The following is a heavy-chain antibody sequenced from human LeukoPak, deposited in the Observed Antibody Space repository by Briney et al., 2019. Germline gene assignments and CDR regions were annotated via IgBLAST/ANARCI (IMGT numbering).Heavy chain of an antibody. Sequence: ASVKVSCKASGYTFTSYAMHWVRQAPGQRLEWMGWINAGNGNTKYSQEFQGRVTITRDTSASTAYMELSSLRSEDMAVYYCARGGREYSSGWSEDANWFDPWGQETLVTVSS. V-gene: IGHV1-3*03. D-gene: IGHD6-19*01. J-gene: IGHJ5*02. CDR3: ARGGREYSSGWSEDANWFDP. CDR1: GYTFTSYA. CDR2: INAGNGNT.